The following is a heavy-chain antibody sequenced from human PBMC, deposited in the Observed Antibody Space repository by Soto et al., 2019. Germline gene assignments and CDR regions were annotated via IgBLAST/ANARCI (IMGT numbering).Heavy chain of an antibody. D-gene: IGHD6-13*01. CDR3: AKDGSTAAGTQGY. CDR2: ISYDGSNK. J-gene: IGHJ4*02. CDR1: GFTFSSYG. Sequence: QMQLVESGGGVVQPGRSLRLSCAASGFTFSSYGMHWVRQAPGKGLEWVAVISYDGSNKYYADSVKGRFTISRDNSKNTLYLQMNSLRAEDTAVYYCAKDGSTAAGTQGYWGQGTLVTVSS. V-gene: IGHV3-30*18.